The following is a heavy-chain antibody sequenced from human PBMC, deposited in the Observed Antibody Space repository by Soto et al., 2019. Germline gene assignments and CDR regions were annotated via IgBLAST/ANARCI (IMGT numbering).Heavy chain of an antibody. CDR1: GGSFSGYY. J-gene: IGHJ6*02. D-gene: IGHD2-15*01. Sequence: PSETLSLTCAVYGGSFSGYYWSWIRQPPGKGLEWIGEINHSGSTNYNPSLKSRVTISVDTSKNQFSLKLSSVTAADTAVYYCARLYCSGGSCYFWSYCYYGMDVWGQGTTVTVSS. CDR3: ARLYCSGGSCYFWSYCYYGMDV. V-gene: IGHV4-34*01. CDR2: INHSGST.